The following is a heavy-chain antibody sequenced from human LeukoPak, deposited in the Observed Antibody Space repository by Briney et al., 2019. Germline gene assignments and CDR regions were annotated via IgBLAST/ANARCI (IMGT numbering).Heavy chain of an antibody. V-gene: IGHV4-34*01. CDR2: INHSGST. D-gene: IGHD5-18*01. CDR3: ARRDTAMVIEDY. J-gene: IGHJ4*02. Sequence: PSETLSLTCAVYGGSFSGYYWSWIRQPPGKGLEWIGEINHSGSTNYNPSLKSRVTISVDTSKNQFSLKLSSVTAADTAVYYCARRDTAMVIEDYWGQGTLVTVSS. CDR1: GGSFSGYY.